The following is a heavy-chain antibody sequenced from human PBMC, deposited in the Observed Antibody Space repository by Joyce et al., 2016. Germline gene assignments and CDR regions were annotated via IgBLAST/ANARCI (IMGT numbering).Heavy chain of an antibody. V-gene: IGHV1-18*01. CDR2: ISANNGNT. CDR3: AREAYDCSGGSCYSSWFDP. D-gene: IGHD2-15*01. CDR1: GYTFTSYG. J-gene: IGHJ5*02. Sequence: QVQLVQSGAEVKKPGASVKVSCKASGYTFTSYGISWVRQAPGQGLGWMGRISANNGNTNYAQKLQGRVTMTTDTSTSTAYMELRNLRYDDTAVYYCAREAYDCSGGSCYSSWFDPWGQGTLVTVSS.